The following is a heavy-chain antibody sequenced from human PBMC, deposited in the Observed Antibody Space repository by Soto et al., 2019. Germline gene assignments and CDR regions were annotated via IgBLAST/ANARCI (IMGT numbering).Heavy chain of an antibody. CDR1: GFAFRGSA. CDR2: ISGSGART. Sequence: EVQLLESGAGLVQPGGSLRLSCGASGFAFRGSAMSWGRQTPGKGLEWVCSISGSGARTYYRDFAKGRFTVSRDNGKNILYLQMNNVTVEDTAVYFCAKHRRDWLRDFDFWGQGTRVSVSS. J-gene: IGHJ4*02. D-gene: IGHD5-12*01. V-gene: IGHV3-23*01. CDR3: AKHRRDWLRDFDF.